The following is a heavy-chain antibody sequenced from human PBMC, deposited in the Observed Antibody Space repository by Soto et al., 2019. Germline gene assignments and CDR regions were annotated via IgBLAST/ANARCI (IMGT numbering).Heavy chain of an antibody. Sequence: XGSLRLSCAASGFTFSSYDMHWVRQATGKGLEWVSAIGTAGDTYYPGSVKGRFTISRENAKNSLYLQMNSLRAGDTAVYYCARTSLERSFDYWRQGTLVTVSS. J-gene: IGHJ4*02. CDR2: IGTAGDT. D-gene: IGHD1-1*01. CDR3: ARTSLERSFDY. V-gene: IGHV3-13*01. CDR1: GFTFSSYD.